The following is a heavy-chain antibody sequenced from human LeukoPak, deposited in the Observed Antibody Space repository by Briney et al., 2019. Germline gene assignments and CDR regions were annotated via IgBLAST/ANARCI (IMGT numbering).Heavy chain of an antibody. J-gene: IGHJ5*02. Sequence: SETLSLTCTVSGGSISSYYWSWIRQPAGKGLEWIGRIYTSGSTNYNPSLKSRVTMSVDTSKNQFSLNLTSVTAADAAVYYCARERSSSGGHSWFDPWGQGTLVTVSS. CDR2: IYTSGST. D-gene: IGHD4-23*01. CDR3: ARERSSSGGHSWFDP. CDR1: GGSISSYY. V-gene: IGHV4-4*07.